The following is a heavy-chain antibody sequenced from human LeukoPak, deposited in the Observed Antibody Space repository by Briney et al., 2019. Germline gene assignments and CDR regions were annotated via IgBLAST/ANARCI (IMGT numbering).Heavy chain of an antibody. CDR1: GFTFSSYA. CDR2: ISGSGGST. V-gene: IGHV3-23*01. CDR3: AKGAPDYYDSSGYPLGYFQH. Sequence: GGSLRLSCAASGFTFSSYAMSWVRQAPGKGLEWVSAISGSGGSTYYADSVKGRFTISRDNSKNTLYLQMNSLRAEDTAVYYCAKGAPDYYDSSGYPLGYFQHWGQGTLVTVSS. D-gene: IGHD3-22*01. J-gene: IGHJ1*01.